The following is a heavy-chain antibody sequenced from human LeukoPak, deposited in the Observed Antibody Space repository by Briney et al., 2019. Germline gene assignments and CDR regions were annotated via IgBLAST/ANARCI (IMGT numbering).Heavy chain of an antibody. D-gene: IGHD2-2*01. CDR3: ARDLDLCSSTSCYGNWFDP. CDR1: GGSFSGYY. V-gene: IGHV4-34*01. J-gene: IGHJ5*02. CDR2: INHSGST. Sequence: SETLSLTCAVYGGSFSGYYWSWIRQPPGKGLEWIGEINHSGSTNYNPSLKSRVTISVDTSKNQFSLKLSSVTAADTAVYYCARDLDLCSSTSCYGNWFDPWGQGTLVTVSS.